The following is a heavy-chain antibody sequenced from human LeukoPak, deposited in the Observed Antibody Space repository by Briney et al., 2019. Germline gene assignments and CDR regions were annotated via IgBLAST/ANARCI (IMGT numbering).Heavy chain of an antibody. Sequence: GGSLRLSCTASGFTLGDYAMSWVRQAPGKGLEWVAFIRREAYGGTTEYAASVNGRFTISRDDSKSIAYLQMNSLRAEDTAVYYCAKFLPNRLDFWSGYYTDVGYWGQGTLVTVSS. CDR1: GFTLGDYA. V-gene: IGHV3-49*04. CDR3: AKFLPNRLDFWSGYYTDVGY. J-gene: IGHJ4*02. CDR2: IRREAYGGTT. D-gene: IGHD3-3*01.